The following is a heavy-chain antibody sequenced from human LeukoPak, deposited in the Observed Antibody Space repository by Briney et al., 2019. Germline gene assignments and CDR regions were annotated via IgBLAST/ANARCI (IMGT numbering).Heavy chain of an antibody. J-gene: IGHJ5*02. Sequence: SETLSLTCTVSGGSISSYYWSWVRQPPGKGLEWMGYIYYSGSNNYNPYLKSRVTISVDTSKNQFSLKLSSVTAADTAVYYWARGSPHRGVTRPIRYNWFDPWGQGTLVTVSS. CDR3: ARGSPHRGVTRPIRYNWFDP. CDR1: GGSISSYY. D-gene: IGHD2-21*02. CDR2: IYYSGSN. V-gene: IGHV4-59*01.